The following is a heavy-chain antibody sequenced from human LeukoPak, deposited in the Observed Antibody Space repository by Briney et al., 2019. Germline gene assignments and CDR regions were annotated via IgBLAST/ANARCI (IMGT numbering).Heavy chain of an antibody. CDR3: ARAQYGSGWNRFQH. J-gene: IGHJ1*01. CDR1: GYTFTSYG. CDR2: INPNSGGT. Sequence: ASVKVSCKASGYTFTSYGISWVRQAPGQGLEWMGWINPNSGGTNYAQKFQGRVTMTRDTSISTAYMELSRLRSDDTAVYYCARAQYGSGWNRFQHWGQGTLVTVSS. V-gene: IGHV1-2*02. D-gene: IGHD6-19*01.